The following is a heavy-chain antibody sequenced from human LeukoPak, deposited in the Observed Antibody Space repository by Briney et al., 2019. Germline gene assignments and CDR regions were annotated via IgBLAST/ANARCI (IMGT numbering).Heavy chain of an antibody. CDR1: GYTFTSYD. CDR2: MNPNSGNT. Sequence: ASVKVSCKASGYTFTSYDINWVRQATGQGLEWMGWMNPNSGNTGYAQKFQGRVTMTRNTSISTAYMELSSLRSEDTAVYYCARGTQYAWFGESPTPFEYWGQGTLVTVSS. J-gene: IGHJ4*02. V-gene: IGHV1-8*01. CDR3: ARGTQYAWFGESPTPFEY. D-gene: IGHD3-10*01.